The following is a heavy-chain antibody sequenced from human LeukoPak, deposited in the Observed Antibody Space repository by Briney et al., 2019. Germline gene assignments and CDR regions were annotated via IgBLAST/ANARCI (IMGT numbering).Heavy chain of an antibody. Sequence: SVKVSCKASGGTFSSYAISWVRQAPGQGLEWMGGIIPIFGTANYAQKFQGRVTITADESTSTAYMELSSLRSEDTAVYYCASLTRYYGSGSPRAYYYYMDVWGKGTTVIVSS. CDR2: IIPIFGTA. CDR3: ASLTRYYGSGSPRAYYYYMDV. J-gene: IGHJ6*03. V-gene: IGHV1-69*01. D-gene: IGHD3-10*01. CDR1: GGTFSSYA.